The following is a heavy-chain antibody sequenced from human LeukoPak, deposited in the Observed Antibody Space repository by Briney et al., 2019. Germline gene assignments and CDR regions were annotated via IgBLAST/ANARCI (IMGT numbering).Heavy chain of an antibody. V-gene: IGHV1-2*02. J-gene: IGHJ4*02. Sequence: ASVKVSCKASGYTFTGYYMHWVRQAPGQGLEWMGWINPNSGGTNYAQKFQGRVTMTRDTSISTAYMELSRLRSDDTAVYYCARGDYYGSGSYYNYFDYWGQGTLVTVSS. CDR2: INPNSGGT. D-gene: IGHD3-10*01. CDR3: ARGDYYGSGSYYNYFDY. CDR1: GYTFTGYY.